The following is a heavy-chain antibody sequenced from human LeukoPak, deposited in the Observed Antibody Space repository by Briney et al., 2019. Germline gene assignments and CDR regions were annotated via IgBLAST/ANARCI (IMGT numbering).Heavy chain of an antibody. CDR2: ISSNGGST. Sequence: PGGSLRLSCSASGFTFSSYAMHWVRQAPGKGLEYVSAISSNGGSTYYADSVKGRFTISRDNSKNTLYLQMSSLRAEDTAVYYCVKDSRQQLVLLDYFDYWGQGTLVTVSS. CDR3: VKDSRQQLVLLDYFDY. CDR1: GFTFSSYA. J-gene: IGHJ4*02. V-gene: IGHV3-64D*06. D-gene: IGHD6-13*01.